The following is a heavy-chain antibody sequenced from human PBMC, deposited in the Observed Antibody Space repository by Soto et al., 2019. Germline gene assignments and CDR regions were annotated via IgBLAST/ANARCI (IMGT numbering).Heavy chain of an antibody. CDR1: GVTVSSNY. CDR3: ARHGYNYGGGYFDY. Sequence: EVQLVESGGGLVQPGGSLRLSCAASGVTVSSNYMSWVRQAPGKGLEWVSVIYSGGSTFYADSVKGRFTISRDNSKNTLYPQRNGLRAEDTAVYYCARHGYNYGGGYFDYWGQGTLVTVSS. V-gene: IGHV3-66*04. J-gene: IGHJ4*02. D-gene: IGHD5-18*01. CDR2: IYSGGST.